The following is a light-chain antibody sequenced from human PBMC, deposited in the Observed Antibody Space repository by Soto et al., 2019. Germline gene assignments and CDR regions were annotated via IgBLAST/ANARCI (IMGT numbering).Light chain of an antibody. V-gene: IGKV3-11*01. J-gene: IGKJ1*01. Sequence: EIVLTQSPATLSLSPGGRGTLSCRASQNVSTYLIWYQQKPGQAPRLLIYDASNRATGIPARFSGSGSGTDFTLTISSLEPEDSAVYYCQQRSRWPRTFDQGTKVEI. CDR2: DAS. CDR3: QQRSRWPRT. CDR1: QNVSTY.